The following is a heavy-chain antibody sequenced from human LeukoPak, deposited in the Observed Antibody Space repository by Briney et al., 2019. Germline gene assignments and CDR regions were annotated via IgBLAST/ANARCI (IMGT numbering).Heavy chain of an antibody. J-gene: IGHJ5*02. D-gene: IGHD3-10*01. CDR1: GGSISSYY. V-gene: IGHV4-4*07. CDR2: IYTSGST. Sequence: NPSETLSLTCTVSGGSISSYYWSWIRQPAGKGLEWIGRIYTSGSTNYNPSLKSRVTMSVDTSKNQFSLKLSSVTAADTAVYYCARERVRGVQKSVNWFDPWGQGTLVTVSS. CDR3: ARERVRGVQKSVNWFDP.